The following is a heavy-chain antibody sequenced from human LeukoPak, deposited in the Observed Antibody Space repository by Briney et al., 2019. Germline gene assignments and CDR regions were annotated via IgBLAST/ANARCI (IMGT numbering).Heavy chain of an antibody. D-gene: IGHD3-3*01. V-gene: IGHV4-59*12. CDR3: ARVGFWSGSYTGYFDY. Sequence: SETLSLTCTVPRGSIIGYYWTWIRQPPGKGLQWIGYMYYSGTTKYNPSLKSRVTTSMDTSKNQFSLKVNSVTAADTAVYYCARVGFWSGSYTGYFDYWGQGALVTVSS. J-gene: IGHJ4*02. CDR1: RGSIIGYY. CDR2: MYYSGTT.